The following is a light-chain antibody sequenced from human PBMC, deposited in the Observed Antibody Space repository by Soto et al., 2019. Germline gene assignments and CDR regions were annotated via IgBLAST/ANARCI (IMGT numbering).Light chain of an antibody. CDR3: QQYGSETWT. CDR1: QSVSSSY. CDR2: GAS. Sequence: EIVLTQSPGTLSLSPGERATLSCRASQSVSSSYLAWYQQKPGQAPRLLIYGASSRATGIPDRFSGSGSGTDFTLTISRLEPEDFAVYSCQQYGSETWTFGQGTKVEIK. V-gene: IGKV3-20*01. J-gene: IGKJ1*01.